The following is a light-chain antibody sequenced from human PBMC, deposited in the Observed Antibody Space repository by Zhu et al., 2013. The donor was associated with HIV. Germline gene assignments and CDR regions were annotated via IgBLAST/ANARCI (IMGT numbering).Light chain of an antibody. CDR2: DVS. Sequence: EIVLTQSPATLSLSPGERATLPCRASQSVSGLLAWYQQKPGQAPRLLIYDVSNRATGIPVRFSGSGSGTDFTLTISSLEPVDFAVYYCQQRSHWPPTFGGGTKVEIK. CDR1: QSVSGL. J-gene: IGKJ4*01. CDR3: QQRSHWPPT. V-gene: IGKV3-11*01.